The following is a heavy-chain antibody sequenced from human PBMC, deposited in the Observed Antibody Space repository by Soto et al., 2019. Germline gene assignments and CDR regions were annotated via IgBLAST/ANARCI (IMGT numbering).Heavy chain of an antibody. CDR2: IKQDGSEQ. Sequence: EVQLVESGGGLVQPGGSLRLSCAASGFTFSGSWMSWVRQAPGKGLEWVANIKQDGSEQFYVDSVKGRFAISRDNAKNSLYLHMNSLRAEATAVYYCAREAVWGHGTTVTVSS. CDR3: AREAV. V-gene: IGHV3-7*05. CDR1: GFTFSGSW. J-gene: IGHJ6*02.